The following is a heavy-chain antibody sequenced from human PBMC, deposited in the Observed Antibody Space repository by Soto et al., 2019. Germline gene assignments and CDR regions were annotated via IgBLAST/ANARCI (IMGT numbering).Heavy chain of an antibody. Sequence: QVQLVESGGGVVQPGRSLRLSCEASGFTFSHYGMHWVRQAPGKGLEWVAVILNDGSRQHYADSVKGRLTISRDNSKNTLYLDMNSLRVEDTAEYYCARVDDYGDNGLDYWCQGTLVTVSS. J-gene: IGHJ4*02. D-gene: IGHD4-17*01. CDR3: ARVDDYGDNGLDY. CDR1: GFTFSHYG. V-gene: IGHV3-33*01. CDR2: ILNDGSRQ.